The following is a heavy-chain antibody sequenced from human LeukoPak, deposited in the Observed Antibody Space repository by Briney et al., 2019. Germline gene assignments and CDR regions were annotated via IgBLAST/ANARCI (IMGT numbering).Heavy chain of an antibody. CDR2: ISGSGGST. V-gene: IGHV3-23*01. J-gene: IGHJ4*02. CDR3: AKDRYSSSWYLIDY. Sequence: GGSLRLSCAASGFTVSSNYMSWVRQAPGKGLEWVSAISGSGGSTYYADSVKGRFTISRDNSKNTLYLQMNSLRAEDTAVYYCAKDRYSSSWYLIDYWGQGTLVTVSS. CDR1: GFTVSSNY. D-gene: IGHD6-13*01.